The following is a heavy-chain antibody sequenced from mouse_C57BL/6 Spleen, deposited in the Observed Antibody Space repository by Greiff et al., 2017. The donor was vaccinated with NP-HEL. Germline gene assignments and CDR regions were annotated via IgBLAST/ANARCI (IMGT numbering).Heavy chain of an antibody. V-gene: IGHV1-63*01. Sequence: QVQLQQSGAELVRPGTSVKMSCKASGYTFTNYWLGWAKQRPGHGLEWIGDIYPGGGYTNYNEKFKGKATLTADKSSSTAYMQFSSLTSEDSAIYYCARGDYGSSSFAYWGQGTLVTVSA. CDR1: GYTFTNYW. CDR2: IYPGGGYT. J-gene: IGHJ3*01. D-gene: IGHD1-1*01. CDR3: ARGDYGSSSFAY.